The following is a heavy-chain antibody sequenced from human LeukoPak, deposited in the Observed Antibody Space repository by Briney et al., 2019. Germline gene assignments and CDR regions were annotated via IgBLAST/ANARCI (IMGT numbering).Heavy chain of an antibody. J-gene: IGHJ4*02. CDR2: ISGSGGKT. CDR1: GFTFSSSG. Sequence: HPGGPLILSCAASGFTFSSSGMNWVRQAPGKGLEWVSVISGSGGKTYYAVSVKGRFTISRDNSTNTLYLQMNSLRAEDTAVYYCAKHPPLCYGDRADLDYWGQGTLVTVS. V-gene: IGHV3-23*01. CDR3: AKHPPLCYGDRADLDY. D-gene: IGHD4-17*01.